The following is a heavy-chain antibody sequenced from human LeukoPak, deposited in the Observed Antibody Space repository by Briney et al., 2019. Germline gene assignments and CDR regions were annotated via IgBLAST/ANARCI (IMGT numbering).Heavy chain of an antibody. CDR2: IYHSGST. CDR1: GGSISSGGYS. J-gene: IGHJ4*02. Sequence: PSETLSLTCAVSGGSISSGGYSWSWIRQPPGKGLEWIGYIYHSGSTYYNPSLKSRVTISVDRSKNQFSLKLSSVTAADTAVYYCARTFYGGFGTYYFDYWGQGTLVTVSS. V-gene: IGHV4-30-2*01. CDR3: ARTFYGGFGTYYFDY. D-gene: IGHD4-23*01.